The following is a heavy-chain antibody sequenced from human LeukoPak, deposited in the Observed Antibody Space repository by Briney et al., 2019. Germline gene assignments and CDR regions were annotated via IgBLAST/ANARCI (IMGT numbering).Heavy chain of an antibody. J-gene: IGHJ6*03. V-gene: IGHV3-11*04. CDR3: ARVLTVGANFNYYYYMDV. CDR1: GFSFSDYA. CDR2: ISGSGNST. D-gene: IGHD1-26*01. Sequence: GSLRLSCAASGFSFSDYAMIWIRQPPGKGPEGVSHISGSGNSTVYADSVKGRFTISRDNAQNSVYLQMNSLRAEDTAVYYCARVLTVGANFNYYYYMDVWGKGTTVTVSS.